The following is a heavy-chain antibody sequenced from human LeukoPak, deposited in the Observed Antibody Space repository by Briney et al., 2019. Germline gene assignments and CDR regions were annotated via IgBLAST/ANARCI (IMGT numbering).Heavy chain of an antibody. CDR2: INPNSGGT. CDR1: GYTFTGYY. D-gene: IGHD6-19*01. V-gene: IGHV1-2*02. J-gene: IGHJ5*02. CDR3: ARASARGSSGWYMGWFDP. Sequence: ASVKVSCKASGYTFTGYYMHWVRQAPGQGLECMGWINPNSGGTNYAQKFQGRVTMTRDTSISTAYMELSRLRSDDTAVYYCARASARGSSGWYMGWFDPWGQGTLVTVSS.